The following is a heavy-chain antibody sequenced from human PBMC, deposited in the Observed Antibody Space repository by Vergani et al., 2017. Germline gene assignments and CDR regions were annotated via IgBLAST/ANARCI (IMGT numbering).Heavy chain of an antibody. J-gene: IGHJ5*02. CDR2: VSHSGDT. CDR1: GDSISSGNN. D-gene: IGHD3-10*01. CDR3: GRVADFYGLGSRLLDL. V-gene: IGHV4-38-2*01. Sequence: QVNLQESGPGLVKPSETLSLTRAVSGDSISSGNNWGWIRQPPGKGLEWISSVSHSGDTYFNPSLKGRVSISMDTSKNYFFLTLSSVTAADTAMYYCGRVADFYGLGSRLLDLWGQGILVTVSS.